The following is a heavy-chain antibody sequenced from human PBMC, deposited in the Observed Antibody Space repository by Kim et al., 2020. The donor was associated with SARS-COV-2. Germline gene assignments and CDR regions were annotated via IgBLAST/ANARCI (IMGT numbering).Heavy chain of an antibody. J-gene: IGHJ6*02. CDR3: ARDGRYYDFWSGTHYGMDV. D-gene: IGHD3-3*01. V-gene: IGHV3-66*01. Sequence: GRFTISRDNSKNTLYLQMNSLRAEDTAVYYCARDGRYYDFWSGTHYGMDVWGQGTTVTVSS.